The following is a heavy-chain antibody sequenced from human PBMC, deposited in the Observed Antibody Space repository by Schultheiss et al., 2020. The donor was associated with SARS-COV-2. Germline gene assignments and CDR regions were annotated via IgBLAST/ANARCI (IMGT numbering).Heavy chain of an antibody. V-gene: IGHV3-23*01. D-gene: IGHD2-15*01. CDR2: ISGSGGST. J-gene: IGHJ5*02. Sequence: GGSLRLSCAASGFTFSDYWMHWVRQAPGKGLEWVSAISGSGGSTYYADSLKGRFTISRDNSKNTLYLQMNSLRAEDTAVYYCAKEAGYCSGGSCYFRRDNWFDPWGQGTLVTVSS. CDR1: GFTFSDYW. CDR3: AKEAGYCSGGSCYFRRDNWFDP.